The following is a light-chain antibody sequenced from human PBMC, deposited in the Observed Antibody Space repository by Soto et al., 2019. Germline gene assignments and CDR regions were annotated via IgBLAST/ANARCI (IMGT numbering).Light chain of an antibody. CDR1: ALPKHY. V-gene: IGLV3-25*03. CDR3: QSADSSGSFYV. J-gene: IGLJ1*01. Sequence: SYELTQPPSVSVSPGQTARITCSGDALPKHYAYWYQQKPGQAPVLVIYKDSERPSGIPERFSGSSSGTTVTLTINGVQADDEADYYCQSADSSGSFYVFGTGTKLTVL. CDR2: KDS.